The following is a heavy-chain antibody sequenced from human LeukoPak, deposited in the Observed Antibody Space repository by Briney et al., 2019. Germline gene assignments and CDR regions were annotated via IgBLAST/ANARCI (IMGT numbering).Heavy chain of an antibody. CDR3: ARGLGYYDSSDEGFDY. D-gene: IGHD3-22*01. Sequence: GGSLRLSCAASGFTVSSNYMSWVRQAPGKGLEWVSVIYSGGSTYYADSVKGRFTISRDNSKNTLYLQMNSLRAEDTAVYYCARGLGYYDSSDEGFDYWGQGTLVTVSS. J-gene: IGHJ4*02. V-gene: IGHV3-53*01. CDR1: GFTVSSNY. CDR2: IYSGGST.